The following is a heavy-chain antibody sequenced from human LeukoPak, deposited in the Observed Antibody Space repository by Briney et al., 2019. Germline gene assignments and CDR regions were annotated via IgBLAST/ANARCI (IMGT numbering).Heavy chain of an antibody. V-gene: IGHV4-34*01. CDR1: GGSFSGYY. D-gene: IGHD2-2*01. J-gene: IGHJ5*02. Sequence: SETLSLTCAVYGGSFSGYYWSWIRQPPGKGLEWIGEINHSGSTNYNPSLKSRVTISVDTSKNQFSLKLSSVTAADTVVYYCARAPPPPIDIVVVPAVHSDWFDPWGQGTLVTVSS. CDR2: INHSGST. CDR3: ARAPPPPIDIVVVPAVHSDWFDP.